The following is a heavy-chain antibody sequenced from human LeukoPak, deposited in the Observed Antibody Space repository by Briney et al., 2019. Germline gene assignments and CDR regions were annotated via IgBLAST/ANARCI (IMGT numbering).Heavy chain of an antibody. V-gene: IGHV1-18*01. D-gene: IGHD2-15*01. CDR1: GYTFTSYG. CDR2: ISAYNGNK. J-gene: IGHJ5*02. CDR3: ARGYSKSWFDP. Sequence: ASVKVSCKACGYTFTSYGIIWVRQAPGQGLEWVGWISAYNGNKNYAQKFQGRVTITADESTSTAYMDLSTLSSEDTGVYSCARGYSKSWFDPWGQGTLVTVSS.